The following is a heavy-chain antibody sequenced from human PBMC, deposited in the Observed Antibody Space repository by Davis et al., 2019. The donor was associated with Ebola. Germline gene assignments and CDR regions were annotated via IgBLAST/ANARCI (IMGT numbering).Heavy chain of an antibody. CDR3: ARASGVIVRLSLRY. Sequence: ASVKVSCKASGYTFTGYYMHWVRQAPGQGLEWMGWINPNSGGTNYAQKFQGRVTMTRDTSISTAYMELSRLRSDDTAVYYCARASGVIVRLSLRYWGQGTLVTVSS. CDR1: GYTFTGYY. J-gene: IGHJ4*02. D-gene: IGHD3-16*02. V-gene: IGHV1-2*02. CDR2: INPNSGGT.